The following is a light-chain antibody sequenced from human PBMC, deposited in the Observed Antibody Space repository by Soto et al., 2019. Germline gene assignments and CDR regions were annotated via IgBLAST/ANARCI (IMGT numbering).Light chain of an antibody. CDR2: EVY. CDR3: SSYVGTNSYV. V-gene: IGLV2-8*01. CDR1: SSDVGGYNY. J-gene: IGLJ1*01. Sequence: QSVLTQPPSASGSPGQSVTISCTGTSSDVGGYNYVSWYQQYPGKAPKLIIYEVYKRPSGVPDRFSGSKFGNTAALTVSGLQAEDEADYYCSSYVGTNSYVFGTGTKVTVL.